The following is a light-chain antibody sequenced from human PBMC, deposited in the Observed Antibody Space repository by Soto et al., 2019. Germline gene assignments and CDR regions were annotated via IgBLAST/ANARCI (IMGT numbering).Light chain of an antibody. Sequence: EIVMTQSPATLSVSPGEGVTLSCRAGQSISSNLAWYQQRPGQAPRLLIYGASARATGIPARFSGSGSGTEFTLTISSLQSEDFAVYYCQQYADWPRTFGLGTKVDIK. CDR2: GAS. CDR1: QSISSN. V-gene: IGKV3-15*01. J-gene: IGKJ1*01. CDR3: QQYADWPRT.